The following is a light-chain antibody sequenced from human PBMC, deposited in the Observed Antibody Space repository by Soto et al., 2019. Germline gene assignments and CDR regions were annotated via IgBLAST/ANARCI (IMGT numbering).Light chain of an antibody. CDR3: QQRSNWPPMYT. J-gene: IGKJ5*01. CDR2: DAS. CDR1: QSVSSNY. V-gene: IGKV3-11*01. Sequence: EIVFTHSAATRSFSRGERAALSCRASQSVSSNYLAWLQQKPGQAPRLLIYDASNRATGIPARFSGSGSGTDFTLTISSLEPEDLAVYYCQQRSNWPPMYTFGQGTRLEIK.